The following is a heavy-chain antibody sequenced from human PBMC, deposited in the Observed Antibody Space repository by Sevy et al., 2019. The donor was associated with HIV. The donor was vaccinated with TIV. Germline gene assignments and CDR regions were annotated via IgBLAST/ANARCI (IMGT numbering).Heavy chain of an antibody. CDR2: IFSSGST. Sequence: GGSLRLSCAISGFIVNDKYIIWVRQAPGKGLEWVSVIFSSGSTYYADSAKGRLTISRDNSKSTVYLQMNSVRAEDTAVYYCVSLFLSYRSGWSYFDYWGQGTLVTVSS. D-gene: IGHD6-19*01. J-gene: IGHJ4*02. V-gene: IGHV3-66*02. CDR1: GFIVNDKY. CDR3: VSLFLSYRSGWSYFDY.